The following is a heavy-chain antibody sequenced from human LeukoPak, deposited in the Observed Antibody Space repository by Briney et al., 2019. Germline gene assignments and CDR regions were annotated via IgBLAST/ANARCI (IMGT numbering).Heavy chain of an antibody. Sequence: SETLSLTCTVSGGSISGYYWSWIRQAPGKGLECIGYISYSGSTYYNTSLKSRLTISVDTSKNQFSLKLNSVTAADTAVYYCARHTRPGYGGSENAFDIWGQGTMVTVSS. CDR2: ISYSGST. CDR1: GGSISGYY. CDR3: ARHTRPGYGGSENAFDI. D-gene: IGHD5-12*01. J-gene: IGHJ3*02. V-gene: IGHV4-59*08.